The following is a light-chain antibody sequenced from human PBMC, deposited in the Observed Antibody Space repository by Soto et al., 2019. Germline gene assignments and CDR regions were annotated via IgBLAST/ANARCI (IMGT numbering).Light chain of an antibody. Sequence: QSALTQPPSASGSPGQSVTISCAGTSSDVGAYNYVSWYQQHPGKAPKLMTYEVTKRPSGVPDRFSGSKSGNTASLTVSGLQVEDEADYYCSSHAGTKVVFGGGTKLTVL. CDR1: SSDVGAYNY. V-gene: IGLV2-8*01. J-gene: IGLJ2*01. CDR2: EVT. CDR3: SSHAGTKVV.